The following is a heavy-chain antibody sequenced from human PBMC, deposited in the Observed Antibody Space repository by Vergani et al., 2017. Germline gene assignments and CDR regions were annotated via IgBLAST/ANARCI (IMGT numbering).Heavy chain of an antibody. V-gene: IGHV1-2*02. CDR1: GYTFTGYY. J-gene: IGHJ6*02. CDR3: ARGYSSGRIGYYYYGMDV. CDR2: INPNTGGT. D-gene: IGHD6-19*01. Sequence: QVQLVQSGAEVKKPGASVKVSCKASGYTFTGYYIHWVRQAPGRGLEWMGWINPNTGGTNYAQKFQGRVTITRNTSISTAYMELSSLRSEDTAVYYCARGYSSGRIGYYYYGMDVWGQGTTVTVSS.